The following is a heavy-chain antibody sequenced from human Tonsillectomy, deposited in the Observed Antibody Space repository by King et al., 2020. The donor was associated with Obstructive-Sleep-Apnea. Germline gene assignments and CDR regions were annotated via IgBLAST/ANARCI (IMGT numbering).Heavy chain of an antibody. D-gene: IGHD3-22*01. CDR1: GFTFSNYA. CDR3: AGLGGYYNNRGWYFDL. V-gene: IGHV3-23*04. CDR2: ISGSGDNT. J-gene: IGHJ2*01. Sequence: VQLVESGGGLVQPGGSLRLSCAASGFTFSNYAMSWVRQAPGKGLEWVSRISGSGDNTYYADSVKGRFTISRDNSKNTLSLQMNSLRAEDTAAYYCAGLGGYYNNRGWYFDLWGRGTLVTVSS.